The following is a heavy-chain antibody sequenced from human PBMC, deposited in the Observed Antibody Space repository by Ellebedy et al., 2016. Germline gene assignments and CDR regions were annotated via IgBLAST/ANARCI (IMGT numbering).Heavy chain of an antibody. J-gene: IGHJ3*02. V-gene: IGHV3-33*03. CDR1: GFTFSSYG. CDR3: AHKGLPGAFDI. CDR2: IWYDGSNK. Sequence: GGSLRLXCAVSGFTFSSYGMHWVRQAPGKGLEWVAVIWYDGSNKYYADSVKGRFTISRDNARNSLYLQMNGLRAEDTAVYYCAHKGLPGAFDIWGQGTMVTVST.